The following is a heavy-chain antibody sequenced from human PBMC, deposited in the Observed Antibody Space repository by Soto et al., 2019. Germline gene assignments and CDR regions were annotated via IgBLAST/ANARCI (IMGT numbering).Heavy chain of an antibody. CDR1: GGSISSYY. CDR2: IYTSGST. D-gene: IGHD3-3*01. CDR3: ARAVTYYDLWSGYYRTHGMDV. V-gene: IGHV4-4*07. Sequence: SETLSLTCTVSGGSISSYYWSWIRQPAGKGLEWIGRIYTSGSTNYNPSLKSRVTMSVDTSKNQFSLKLSSVTAADTAVYYCARAVTYYDLWSGYYRTHGMDVWGQGTTVTVSS. J-gene: IGHJ6*02.